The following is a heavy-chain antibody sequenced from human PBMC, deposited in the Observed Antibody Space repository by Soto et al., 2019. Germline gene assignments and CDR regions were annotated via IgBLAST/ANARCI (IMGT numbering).Heavy chain of an antibody. CDR2: INAGNANT. CDR3: ARWWYYNGMDV. CDR1: GYTFTDYT. V-gene: IGHV1-3*01. D-gene: IGHD2-15*01. J-gene: IGHJ6*02. Sequence: QVQLVQSGAEVKKPGASVTVSCKASGYTFTDYTMHWVRQAPGQRLEWMGWINAGNANTKYSQKFQGRVTITRDTSARIVYMEMRSLKSEDTALYFCARWWYYNGMDVWGQGTTVTVSS.